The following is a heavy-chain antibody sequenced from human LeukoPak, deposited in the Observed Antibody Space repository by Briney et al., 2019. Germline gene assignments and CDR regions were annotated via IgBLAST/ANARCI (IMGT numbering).Heavy chain of an antibody. J-gene: IGHJ5*02. D-gene: IGHD6-13*01. Sequence: PGGSLRLSCAASGFTFDDYAMHWIRQAPGKGLEWVSGISWNSDNIGYADSVKSRFTISRDNAKNSLYLQMNSLRVEDMALYYCAKGDSSNWAYNWFDPWGQGTLVTVSS. CDR1: GFTFDDYA. CDR2: ISWNSDNI. CDR3: AKGDSSNWAYNWFDP. V-gene: IGHV3-9*03.